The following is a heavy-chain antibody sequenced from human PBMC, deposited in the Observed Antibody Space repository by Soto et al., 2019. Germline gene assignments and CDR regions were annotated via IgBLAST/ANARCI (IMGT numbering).Heavy chain of an antibody. V-gene: IGHV3-74*01. J-gene: IGHJ6*02. CDR2: INSDGSST. CDR1: GFTFSSYW. CDR3: AREMVVAATLTYGMDV. Sequence: EVQLVESGGGLVQPGGSLRLSCAASGFTFSSYWMHWVRQAPGKGLVWVSRINSDGSSTSYADSVKGRFTISRDNAKNTLYLQMNSLRAEDTAVYYCAREMVVAATLTYGMDVWGQGTTVTVSS. D-gene: IGHD2-15*01.